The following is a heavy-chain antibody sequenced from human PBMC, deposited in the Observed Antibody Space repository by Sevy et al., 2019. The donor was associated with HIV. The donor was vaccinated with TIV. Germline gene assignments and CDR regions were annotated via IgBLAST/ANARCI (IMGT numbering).Heavy chain of an antibody. D-gene: IGHD3-16*01. Sequence: GGSLRLSCAASGFIFSAYAMSWVRQAPGKGLEWVSAISGSGSKTYYAYYTDSVKGRFTISRDNSKNTLSLEMNSLRVEDTAVYYCVKECPGHSYADAWGQGTQVNVSS. CDR2: ISGSGSKT. CDR3: VKECPGHSYADA. CDR1: GFIFSAYA. J-gene: IGHJ5*02. V-gene: IGHV3-23*01.